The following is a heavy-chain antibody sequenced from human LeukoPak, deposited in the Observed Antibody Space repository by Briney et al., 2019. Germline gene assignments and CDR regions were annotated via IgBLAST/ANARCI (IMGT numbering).Heavy chain of an antibody. V-gene: IGHV3-30-3*01. CDR3: AREYGNYVSHLDN. Sequence: GGSLRLSCAVSGFTFSSNAMHWVRQAPGMGLEWVAVISYDGSNKFYADSVKGRFTISRDNSKNTLYLQMNSLRTEDTAVYYCAREYGNYVSHLDNWGQGTLVTVSS. CDR1: GFTFSSNA. CDR2: ISYDGSNK. D-gene: IGHD4-11*01. J-gene: IGHJ4*02.